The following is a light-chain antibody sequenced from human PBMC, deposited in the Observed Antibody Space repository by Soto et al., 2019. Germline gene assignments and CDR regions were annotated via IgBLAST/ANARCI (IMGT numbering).Light chain of an antibody. CDR2: STS. J-gene: IGKJ4*01. Sequence: DIQMTQSPSSLSASVGDRVTITCRASQSIARYLNWYQQRPGEAPNLVIYSTSNLQSGVPSRFSGSGSGTDFTLTISSLQPEDFATYYCQQANSFPLTFGGGTKVDIK. CDR3: QQANSFPLT. V-gene: IGKV1-39*01. CDR1: QSIARY.